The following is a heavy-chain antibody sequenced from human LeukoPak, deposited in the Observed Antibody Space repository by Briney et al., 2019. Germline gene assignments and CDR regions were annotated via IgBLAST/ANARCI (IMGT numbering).Heavy chain of an antibody. J-gene: IGHJ4*02. CDR1: GGTFSSYA. D-gene: IGHD1-26*01. V-gene: IGHV1-69*01. Sequence: ASVKVSCKASGGTFSSYAISWVRQAPGQGLEWMGGIIPIFGTANYAQKFQGRVTITADESTSTAYMELSSLRSEDTAVYYCARDASGNYYWADYWGQGTLVTVSS. CDR2: IIPIFGTA. CDR3: ARDASGNYYWADY.